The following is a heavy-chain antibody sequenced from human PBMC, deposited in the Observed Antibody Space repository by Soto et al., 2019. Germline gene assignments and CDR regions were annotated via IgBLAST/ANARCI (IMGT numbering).Heavy chain of an antibody. J-gene: IGHJ6*02. CDR2: IWHDGSTT. D-gene: IGHD5-18*01. CDR1: GFSFSSYA. V-gene: IGHV3-33*01. Sequence: QEQLVESGGGVVQPGRSLRLSCAASGFSFSSYAMHWVRQAPGKGLEWVALIWHDGSTTSYADSVKGRFTISRDNSKNTHYLQMNNLRAEDTAVYYCAREVETTKANYYYYGMDGWGRGTPVTVSS. CDR3: AREVETTKANYYYYGMDG.